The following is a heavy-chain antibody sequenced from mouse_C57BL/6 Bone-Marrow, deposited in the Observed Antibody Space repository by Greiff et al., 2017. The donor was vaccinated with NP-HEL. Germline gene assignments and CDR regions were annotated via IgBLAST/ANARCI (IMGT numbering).Heavy chain of an antibody. D-gene: IGHD3-2*02. Sequence: DVKLVESGGGLVQPGGSLSLSCAASGFTFTDYYMSWVRQPPGKALEWLGFIRNKANGYTTEYSASVKGRFTISRDNSQSILYLQMNALRAEDSATYYCARLDSGYFDYWGQGTTLTVSS. J-gene: IGHJ2*01. CDR3: ARLDSGYFDY. V-gene: IGHV7-3*01. CDR1: GFTFTDYY. CDR2: IRNKANGYTT.